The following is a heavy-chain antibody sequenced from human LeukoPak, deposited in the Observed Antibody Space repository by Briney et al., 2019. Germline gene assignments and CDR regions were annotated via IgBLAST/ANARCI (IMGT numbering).Heavy chain of an antibody. CDR1: GFTFSSYA. Sequence: PGGSLRLSCAASGFTFSSYAMHWVRQAPGKGLEWVAVISYDGSNKYYADSVKGRFTISRDNSKNTLYLQMNSLRAEDTAVYYCAKVGGGVAGHFDYWGQGTLVTVSS. D-gene: IGHD6-19*01. CDR3: AKVGGGVAGHFDY. V-gene: IGHV3-30*04. J-gene: IGHJ4*02. CDR2: ISYDGSNK.